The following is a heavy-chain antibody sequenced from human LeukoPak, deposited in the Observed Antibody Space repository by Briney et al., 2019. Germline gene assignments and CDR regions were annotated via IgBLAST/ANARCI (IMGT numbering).Heavy chain of an antibody. V-gene: IGHV4-34*01. D-gene: IGHD6-13*01. Sequence: PSETLSLTWAVYGGSFSGYYWSWIRQSPGKRLEWIGEINHSGSTNYNPSLKSRVTISVDTSKNQFSLRLSSVTAADTAVYYCARVLGYSSNSYVGRYFNFWSQGTLVTVSS. CDR3: ARVLGYSSNSYVGRYFNF. J-gene: IGHJ4*02. CDR2: INHSGST. CDR1: GGSFSGYY.